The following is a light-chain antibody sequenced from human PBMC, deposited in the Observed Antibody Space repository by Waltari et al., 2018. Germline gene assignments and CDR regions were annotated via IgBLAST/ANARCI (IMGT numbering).Light chain of an antibody. V-gene: IGKV1-5*03. CDR1: QSISSW. Sequence: DIQMTQSPSTLSASVGDRVTITCRASQSISSWLAWYKQKPGKAPKLLIYKESSLESGVPSRFSGSGSGTEFTLTISSLQPDDFATYYCQQYNSYSYTFGQGTKLEIK. CDR3: QQYNSYSYT. CDR2: KES. J-gene: IGKJ2*01.